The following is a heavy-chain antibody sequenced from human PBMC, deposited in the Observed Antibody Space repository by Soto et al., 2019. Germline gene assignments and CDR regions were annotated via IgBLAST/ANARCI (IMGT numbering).Heavy chain of an antibody. CDR1: GYTFTCYG. J-gene: IGHJ4*02. Sequence: ASVKVSCKASGYTFTCYGISWVRQAPGQGLEWMGWISAYNGNTNYAQKLQGRVTMTTDTSTSTAYMELRSLRSDDTAVYYCAREKYYYDSSGYSLNDYWGQGTLVTVSS. CDR2: ISAYNGNT. D-gene: IGHD3-22*01. CDR3: AREKYYYDSSGYSLNDY. V-gene: IGHV1-18*01.